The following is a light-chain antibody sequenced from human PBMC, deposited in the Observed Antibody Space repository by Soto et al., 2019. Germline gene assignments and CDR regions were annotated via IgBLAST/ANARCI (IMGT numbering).Light chain of an antibody. V-gene: IGKV3-15*01. CDR2: GAS. CDR1: ETVATN. Sequence: EVVMTQSPATLSASPGERATLSCWASETVATNLAWYQQKPGQAPRLLISGASTRAAGISDRFRGSGSGTEFTLTISSLRSEDSGIYYCQQADSFPWTFGQGTRVEIK. CDR3: QQADSFPWT. J-gene: IGKJ1*01.